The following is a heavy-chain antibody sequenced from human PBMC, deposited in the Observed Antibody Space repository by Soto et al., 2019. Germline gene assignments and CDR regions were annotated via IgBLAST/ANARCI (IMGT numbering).Heavy chain of an antibody. CDR2: IIPILGIA. CDR3: ARDQGIVATSRPFDY. J-gene: IGHJ4*02. D-gene: IGHD5-12*01. Sequence: QVQLVQSGAEVKKPGSSVKVSCKASGGTFSSYTISWVRQAPGQGLEWMGRIIPILGIANYAQKFQGRVTITADKYTSTAYMELRSLRSEDTAVYYFARDQGIVATSRPFDYWGQGTLVTVSS. V-gene: IGHV1-69*08. CDR1: GGTFSSYT.